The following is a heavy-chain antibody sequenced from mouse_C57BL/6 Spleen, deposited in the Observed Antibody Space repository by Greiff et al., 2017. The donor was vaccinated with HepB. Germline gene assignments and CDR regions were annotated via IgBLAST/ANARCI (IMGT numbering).Heavy chain of an antibody. V-gene: IGHV1-64*01. Sequence: QVHVKQPGAELVKPGASVKLSCKASGYTFTSYWMHWVKQRPGQGLEWIGMIHPNSGSTNYNEKFKSKATLTVDKSSSTAYMQLSSLTSEDSAVYYCARDYGNPHYYAMDYWGQGTSVTVSS. D-gene: IGHD2-1*01. CDR1: GYTFTSYW. CDR2: IHPNSGST. CDR3: ARDYGNPHYYAMDY. J-gene: IGHJ4*01.